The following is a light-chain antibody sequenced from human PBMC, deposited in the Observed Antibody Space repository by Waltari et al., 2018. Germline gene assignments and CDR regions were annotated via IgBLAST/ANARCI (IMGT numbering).Light chain of an antibody. Sequence: IVMTQSPVTLSVSPGEGATLSCRASQSIRSSLAWYPPRPGQAPRLLIYGASTRAAGIAGRFRGSGYGTEFSLTISSLQSEDFGIYYCQHYVGWPPAYTFGQGTKLEIK. CDR2: GAS. V-gene: IGKV3-15*01. CDR3: QHYVGWPPAYT. CDR1: QSIRSS. J-gene: IGKJ2*01.